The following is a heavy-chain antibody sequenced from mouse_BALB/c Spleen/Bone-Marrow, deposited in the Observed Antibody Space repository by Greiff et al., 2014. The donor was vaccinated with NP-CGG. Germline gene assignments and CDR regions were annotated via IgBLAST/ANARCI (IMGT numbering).Heavy chain of an antibody. CDR1: GYSITSDYA. V-gene: IGHV3-2*02. D-gene: IGHD2-4*01. CDR2: ISYSGNT. CDR3: ARYDYDGVDY. J-gene: IGHJ2*01. Sequence: EVQLVESGPGLVKPSQSLSLTCTVTGYSITSDYAWNWIRPFPGNKLEWMGYISYSGNTSYNPSLKSRISITRDTSKNQFFLQLNSVTTEDTATYYCARYDYDGVDYWGQGTTLTVSS.